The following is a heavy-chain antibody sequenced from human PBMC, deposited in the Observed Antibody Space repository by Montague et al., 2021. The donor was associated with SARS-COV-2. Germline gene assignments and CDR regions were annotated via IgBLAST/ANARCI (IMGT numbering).Heavy chain of an antibody. J-gene: IGHJ3*02. Sequence: PALVTPTPTLTLTCAFSGFSLSTSGVCVGWIRQPPGKALEWLALXYWXDDNRYSPSLKSRLTITKDTSKNQVLLTMTNMDPVDTATYYCAHTPGIAVAGGAFDIWGQGTMVTVSS. CDR1: GFSLSTSGVC. V-gene: IGHV2-5*01. CDR3: AHTPGIAVAGGAFDI. CDR2: XYWXDDN. D-gene: IGHD6-19*01.